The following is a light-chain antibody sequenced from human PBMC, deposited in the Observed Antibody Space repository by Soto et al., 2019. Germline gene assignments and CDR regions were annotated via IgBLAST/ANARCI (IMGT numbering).Light chain of an antibody. CDR2: TGS. CDR3: QQANSFPLT. Sequence: DIQMTQSPSSVSASVGDRVSITCRASQHISNWLAWYQQKPGRAPKLLIYTGSSLQSGVPSRFSGTRSATDFTLTISSLPPEDVATYYYQQANSFPLTFGGGTKVEIK. V-gene: IGKV1-12*01. J-gene: IGKJ4*01. CDR1: QHISNW.